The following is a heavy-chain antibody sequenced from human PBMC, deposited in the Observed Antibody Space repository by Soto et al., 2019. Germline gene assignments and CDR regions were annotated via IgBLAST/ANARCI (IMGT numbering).Heavy chain of an antibody. CDR2: MNPNSGNT. D-gene: IGHD6-13*01. V-gene: IGHV1-8*01. J-gene: IGHJ6*02. CDR3: ARRGYSSSWYSYYYYGMDV. CDR1: GYTFTSYD. Sequence: QVQLVQSGAEVKKPGASVKVSCKASGYTFTSYDINWVRQATGQGLEWMGWMNPNSGNTGYAQKFQGRVTMTRNTSISTAYMELSSLRSEDTAVYYCARRGYSSSWYSYYYYGMDVWCQGTTVTVSS.